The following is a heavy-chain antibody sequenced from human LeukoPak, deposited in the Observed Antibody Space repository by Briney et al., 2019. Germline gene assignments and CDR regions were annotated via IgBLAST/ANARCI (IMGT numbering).Heavy chain of an antibody. CDR1: GFTFSSYE. Sequence: GGSLRLSCAASGFTFSSYEMNWVRQAPGRGLEWVSSISSSSSYIYYADSVKGRFTISRDNAKNSLYLQMNSLRAEDTAVYYCARDAAYIGYCSGGSCYSPDAFDIWGQGTMVTVSS. D-gene: IGHD2-15*01. V-gene: IGHV3-21*01. CDR3: ARDAAYIGYCSGGSCYSPDAFDI. J-gene: IGHJ3*02. CDR2: ISSSSSYI.